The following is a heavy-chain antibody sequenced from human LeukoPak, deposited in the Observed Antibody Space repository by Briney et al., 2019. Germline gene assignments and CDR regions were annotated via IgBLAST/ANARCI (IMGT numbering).Heavy chain of an antibody. D-gene: IGHD6-13*01. Sequence: PSETLSLTCTVSGGSISSSSYYWSWIRQPPGRGLEWIGEINHSGSTNYNPSLKSRVTISVDTSKNQFSLKLSSVTAADTAVYYCARVGSWLFTPGFDPWGQGTLVTVSS. CDR2: INHSGST. J-gene: IGHJ5*02. CDR3: ARVGSWLFTPGFDP. V-gene: IGHV4-39*07. CDR1: GGSISSSSYY.